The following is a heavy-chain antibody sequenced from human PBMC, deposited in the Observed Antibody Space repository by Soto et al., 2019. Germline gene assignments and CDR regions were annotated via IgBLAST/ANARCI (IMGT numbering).Heavy chain of an antibody. D-gene: IGHD3-9*01. J-gene: IGHJ4*02. CDR1: GFAFNSYA. Sequence: PGGSLRPSCEAAGFAFNSYAINWVRQAPGKGLEWDSFISGSSGNIYYGDSARGRFTIPRDNAKKSVYLQMNSLRVEDTAIYYCARTWIRFDPNDYWGQGAPVTVAS. V-gene: IGHV3-21*01. CDR2: ISGSSGNI. CDR3: ARTWIRFDPNDY.